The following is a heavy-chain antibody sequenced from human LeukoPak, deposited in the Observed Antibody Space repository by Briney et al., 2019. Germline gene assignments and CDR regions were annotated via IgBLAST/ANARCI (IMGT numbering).Heavy chain of an antibody. CDR2: INHSGST. CDR1: GGSFSGYY. D-gene: IGHD4-11*01. Sequence: SETLSLTCAVYGGSFSGYYWSWIRQPPGTGLEWIGEINHSGSTNYNPSLKSRVTISVDTSKNQFSLKLSSVTAADTAVYYCASYDYSNYLTFDYWGQGTLVTVSS. CDR3: ASYDYSNYLTFDY. J-gene: IGHJ4*02. V-gene: IGHV4-34*01.